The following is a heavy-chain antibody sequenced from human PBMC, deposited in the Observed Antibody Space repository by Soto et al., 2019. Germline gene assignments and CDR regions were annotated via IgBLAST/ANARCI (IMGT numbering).Heavy chain of an antibody. CDR2: IYYSGST. CDR3: ARRSRQTVALGGYYYYAMDV. V-gene: IGHV4-59*08. J-gene: IGHJ6*02. CDR1: GGSIINYD. D-gene: IGHD6-19*01. Sequence: SQTPCLRKSVAGGSIINYDWIRIRQHPRKGLEWIGYIYYSGSTYYNPSLKSRVTISVDTSKSQFSLKLKYLTAADRAVYYCARRSRQTVALGGYYYYAMDVWGQGTTVTVSS.